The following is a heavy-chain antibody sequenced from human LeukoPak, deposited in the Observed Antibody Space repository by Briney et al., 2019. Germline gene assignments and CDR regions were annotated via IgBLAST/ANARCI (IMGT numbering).Heavy chain of an antibody. J-gene: IGHJ4*02. CDR2: ISGSGGST. D-gene: IGHD5-18*01. Sequence: PGVSVRLSCAASGFTFSSYAMSWVRQAPGKGLEWVSAISGSGGSTYYAGSVKGRFTISRDNSKNTLYLQMNSLRAEDTAVYYCAKDRIQLWYQDDYFDYWGQGTLVTVSS. V-gene: IGHV3-23*01. CDR3: AKDRIQLWYQDDYFDY. CDR1: GFTFSSYA.